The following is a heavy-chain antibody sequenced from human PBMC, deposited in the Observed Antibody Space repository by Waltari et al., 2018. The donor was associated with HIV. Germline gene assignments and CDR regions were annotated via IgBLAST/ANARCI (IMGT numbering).Heavy chain of an antibody. Sequence: EMELVECGGGLVQPGGSLRLSCSASGFTFGSYAMHWVRQAPGKGLEYVAAISNNALSTYYSDSVKGRFTISIDNSKNTRNFQLSSLGAEDTAVYYCVKEGGYCCGGRCYSYGLDVWGQATTVTVS. CDR3: VKEGGYCCGGRCYSYGLDV. V-gene: IGHV3-64D*06. CDR1: GFTFGSYA. J-gene: IGHJ6*02. D-gene: IGHD2-15*01. CDR2: ISNNALST.